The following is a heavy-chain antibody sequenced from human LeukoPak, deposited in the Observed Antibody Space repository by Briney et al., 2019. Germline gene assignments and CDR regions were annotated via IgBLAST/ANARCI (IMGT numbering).Heavy chain of an antibody. D-gene: IGHD1-26*01. Sequence: GGSLRLSRVAAGLTFTNYGMMWVRQAPGKGLVWVSYIDGDGRTTTYADSVKGRFTISRDNAKNTLYLQMNSLRAEDTAMYYCARNYNGMSCWGQGTLVIVSS. CDR1: GLTFTNYG. CDR3: ARNYNGMSC. CDR2: IDGDGRTT. V-gene: IGHV3-74*01. J-gene: IGHJ4*02.